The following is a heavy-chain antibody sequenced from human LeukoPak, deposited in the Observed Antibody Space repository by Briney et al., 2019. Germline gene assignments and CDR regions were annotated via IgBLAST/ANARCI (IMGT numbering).Heavy chain of an antibody. V-gene: IGHV1-18*01. CDR3: ARAPAVAGIMFFNY. J-gene: IGHJ4*02. CDR1: GYTFTSYG. D-gene: IGHD6-19*01. Sequence: GASVKVSCEASGYTFTSYGISWVRQAPGQGLEWMGWISAYNGNTNYAQKLQGRVTMTTDTSTSTAYMELRSLRSDDTAVYYCARAPAVAGIMFFNYWGQGTLVTVSS. CDR2: ISAYNGNT.